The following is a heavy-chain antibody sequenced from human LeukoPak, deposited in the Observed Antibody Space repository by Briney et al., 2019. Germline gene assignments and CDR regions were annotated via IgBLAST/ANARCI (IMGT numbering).Heavy chain of an antibody. CDR2: IYYSGST. CDR1: GGSISSYY. J-gene: IGHJ5*02. V-gene: IGHV4-59*08. Sequence: SETLPLTCTVSGGSISSYYWSWIRQPPGKGLEWIGYIYYSGSTNYNPSLKSRVTISVDTSKNQFSLKLSSVTAADTAVYYCARLAAADTNWFDPWGQGTLVTVSS. CDR3: ARLAAADTNWFDP. D-gene: IGHD6-13*01.